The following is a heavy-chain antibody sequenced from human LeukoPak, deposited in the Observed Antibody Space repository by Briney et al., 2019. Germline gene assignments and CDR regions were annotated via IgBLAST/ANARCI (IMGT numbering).Heavy chain of an antibody. J-gene: IGHJ4*02. CDR3: ANDYRSGSFHDF. CDR1: GFTFSSSA. D-gene: IGHD3-10*01. CDR2: ISRRDDYT. Sequence: GGSLRLSCAASGFTFSSSAMSWVRQPPGKGLEWVSVISRRDDYTYYADSVKGRFTISRDNSKNTLYLQMNTLRAEDTAVYYCANDYRSGSFHDFWGQGTLVTVSS. V-gene: IGHV3-23*01.